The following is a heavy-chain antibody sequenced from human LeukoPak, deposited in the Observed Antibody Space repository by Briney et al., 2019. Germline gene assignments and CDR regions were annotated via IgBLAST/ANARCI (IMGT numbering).Heavy chain of an antibody. D-gene: IGHD3-22*01. CDR2: IIPIFGTA. CDR1: GGTFSSYA. Sequence: ASVKVSCKASGGTFSSYAISWVRQAPGQGLEWMGGIIPIFGTANYAQKFQGRVTITADESTSTAYMELSSLRPEDTAVYYCARGQTYYYDSSGYLNAFDIWGQGTMVTVSS. V-gene: IGHV1-69*13. J-gene: IGHJ3*02. CDR3: ARGQTYYYDSSGYLNAFDI.